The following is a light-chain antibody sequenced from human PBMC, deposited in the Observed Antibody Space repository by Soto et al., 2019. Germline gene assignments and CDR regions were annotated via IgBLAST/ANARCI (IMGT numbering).Light chain of an antibody. V-gene: IGKV1-9*01. CDR1: RGISSY. Sequence: DIQLTQSPSFLSASVGDRVTITCRASRGISSYLAWYQQKPGKAPKLLIYAASTLQTGVPSRFSGSGSGTEFTLTISSLQPEDFATYYCQLLNSYLTTFGQGTRLEIK. CDR2: AAS. CDR3: QLLNSYLTT. J-gene: IGKJ5*01.